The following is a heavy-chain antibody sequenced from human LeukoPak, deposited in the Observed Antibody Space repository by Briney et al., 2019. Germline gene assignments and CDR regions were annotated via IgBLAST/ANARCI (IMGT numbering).Heavy chain of an antibody. Sequence: GGSLRLSCAASGLTFSNAWMYWVRQAPGKGLEWVGLIRSKAYGGTTENAASVKGRFTISRDDSRGIAYLQMNSLKTEDTAVYYCTRFLAGSYYNGFDYWGQGTLVTVSS. CDR2: IRSKAYGGTT. CDR1: GLTFSNAW. J-gene: IGHJ5*01. CDR3: TRFLAGSYYNGFDY. V-gene: IGHV3-49*04. D-gene: IGHD3-10*01.